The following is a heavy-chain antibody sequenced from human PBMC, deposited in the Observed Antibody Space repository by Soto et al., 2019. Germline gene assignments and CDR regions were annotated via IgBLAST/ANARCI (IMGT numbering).Heavy chain of an antibody. D-gene: IGHD6-13*01. J-gene: IGHJ4*02. Sequence: SETLSLTCTVSGGSISRNNKYWGWIRQPLGKGLEWIGTIYYTGSTHYNPSLKSRVTISVDTSENQFSLKLSSVTAADTAVYYCARHSPIAAAGTFDYWGQGTLVTVSS. CDR2: IYYTGST. CDR3: ARHSPIAAAGTFDY. V-gene: IGHV4-39*01. CDR1: GGSISRNNKY.